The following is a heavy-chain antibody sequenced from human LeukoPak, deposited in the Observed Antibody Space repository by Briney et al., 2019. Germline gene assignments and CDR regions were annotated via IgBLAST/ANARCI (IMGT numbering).Heavy chain of an antibody. V-gene: IGHV1-18*01. CDR1: GYTFTSYG. D-gene: IGHD1-26*01. CDR3: ARDALVGATGNWFDP. J-gene: IGHJ5*02. Sequence: ASVKVSCKASGYTFTSYGISWVRQAPGQGLEWMGWISAYNGNTSYAQKLQGRVTMATDTSTSTAYMELRSLRSDDTAVYYCARDALVGATGNWFDPWGQGTLVTVSS. CDR2: ISAYNGNT.